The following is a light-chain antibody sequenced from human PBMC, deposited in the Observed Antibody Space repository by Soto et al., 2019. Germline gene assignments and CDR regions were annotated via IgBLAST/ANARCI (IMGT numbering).Light chain of an antibody. V-gene: IGKV3-20*01. Sequence: EIVLTQSPGTLSLSPGERATLSCRPSQTVSRNYLAWYQQKPGQAPRLLIYGASIRATGIPDRFSGSGSGTDFILTISRLEPEDFALYYCQQYSASPKWTFGQGTKVDIK. CDR1: QTVSRNY. J-gene: IGKJ1*01. CDR2: GAS. CDR3: QQYSASPKWT.